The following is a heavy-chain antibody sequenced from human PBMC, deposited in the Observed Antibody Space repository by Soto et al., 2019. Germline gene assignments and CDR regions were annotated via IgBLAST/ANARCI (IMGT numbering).Heavy chain of an antibody. CDR3: ARGDCVGGSCYSLAGSCYYYMDA. D-gene: IGHD2-15*01. J-gene: IGHJ6*03. Sequence: EVQLVESGGGLVQPGGSLRLSCAASGFTFRNYWMYWVRQAPGQGLEGVSRITSDGSVSSYADSVKGRLTISRDTVKNTLFLLMDSLRAEDTAVYYWARGDCVGGSCYSLAGSCYYYMDAWGKGTTVTVFS. V-gene: IGHV3-74*02. CDR1: GFTFRNYW. CDR2: ITSDGSVS.